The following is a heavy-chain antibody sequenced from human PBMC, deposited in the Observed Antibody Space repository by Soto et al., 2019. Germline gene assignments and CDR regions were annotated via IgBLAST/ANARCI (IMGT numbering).Heavy chain of an antibody. J-gene: IGHJ3*02. CDR1: GFTFSSYA. Sequence: EVQLLESGGGLVQPGGSLRLSCAASGFTFSSYAMSWVRQAPGKGLEWVSAISGSGGSTYYADSVKGRLTMSRDNSKNPLYLQMNSLRAEDTAVYYCAKTLNCSGGSCYYDAFDIWGQGTMVTVSS. CDR2: ISGSGGST. D-gene: IGHD2-15*01. CDR3: AKTLNCSGGSCYYDAFDI. V-gene: IGHV3-23*01.